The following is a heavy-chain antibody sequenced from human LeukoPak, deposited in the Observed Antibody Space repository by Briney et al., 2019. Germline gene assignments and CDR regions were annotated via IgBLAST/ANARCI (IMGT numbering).Heavy chain of an antibody. CDR3: ARDSTGYYHPDTFDI. D-gene: IGHD3-22*01. Sequence: PSQTLSLTCTVSGGSISSGSYQWSWIRQPAGKGLEWIGRIYISGSTNYNPSLKSRVTISVDTSKNQFFLKLSSVTAADTAVYYCARDSTGYYHPDTFDIWGQGTMVIVSS. CDR1: GGSISSGSYQ. V-gene: IGHV4-61*02. J-gene: IGHJ3*02. CDR2: IYISGST.